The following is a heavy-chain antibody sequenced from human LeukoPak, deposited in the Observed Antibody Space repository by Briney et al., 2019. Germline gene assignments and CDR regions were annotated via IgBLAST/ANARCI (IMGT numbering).Heavy chain of an antibody. J-gene: IGHJ4*02. CDR2: INPNSGGT. V-gene: IGHV1-2*02. CDR1: GYTFTGCY. CDR3: ATVPAALTSVVY. D-gene: IGHD2-2*01. Sequence: ASVKVSCKASGYTFTGCYMHWVRQAPGQGLEWMGWINPNSGGTNYAQKFQGRVTMTRDTSISTAYMELSRLRSDDTAVYYCATVPAALTSVVYWGQGTLVTVSS.